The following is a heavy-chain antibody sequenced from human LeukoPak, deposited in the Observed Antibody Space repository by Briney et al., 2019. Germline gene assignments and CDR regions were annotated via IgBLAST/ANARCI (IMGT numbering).Heavy chain of an antibody. D-gene: IGHD1-1*01. CDR1: GFTFRSYG. CDR3: AKGGNDFYYYGLDV. Sequence: PGTSLRLSCAASGFTFRSYGMHWVRQAPGRGLEWVAVTSYDGSNEYYVDPVKGRFNISRDNSKNTLYLQMHSLRVEDTARYYCAKGGNDFYYYGLDVWGQGTTVTVSS. V-gene: IGHV3-30*18. J-gene: IGHJ6*02. CDR2: TSYDGSNE.